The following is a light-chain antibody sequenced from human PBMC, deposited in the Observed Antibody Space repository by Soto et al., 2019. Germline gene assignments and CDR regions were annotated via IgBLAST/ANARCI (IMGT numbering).Light chain of an antibody. J-gene: IGLJ1*01. CDR1: SSDVGGFNY. V-gene: IGLV2-14*03. CDR3: ASYTTSSTYV. Sequence: QSVLTQPASVSGSPGQSIAISCTGTSSDVGGFNYVSWYQQHPGKAPKLLIYDVTSRPSGVSDRFSGSKSANTASLTISGLQAEDEADYYCASYTTSSTYVFGTGTKVT. CDR2: DVT.